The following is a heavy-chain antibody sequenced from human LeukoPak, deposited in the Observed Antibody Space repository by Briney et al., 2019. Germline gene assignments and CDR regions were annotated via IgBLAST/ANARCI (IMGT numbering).Heavy chain of an antibody. CDR1: GGSISSYY. CDR2: IYYSGST. J-gene: IGHJ5*02. Sequence: PSETLSLTCTVSGGSISSYYWSWIRQPPGKGLEWIGYIYYSGSTNYNPSLKSRVTISVDTSKNQFSLKLSSVTAADTAVYYCARDGGMTTVTTKFDPWGQGTLVTVSS. D-gene: IGHD4-17*01. CDR3: ARDGGMTTVTTKFDP. V-gene: IGHV4-59*01.